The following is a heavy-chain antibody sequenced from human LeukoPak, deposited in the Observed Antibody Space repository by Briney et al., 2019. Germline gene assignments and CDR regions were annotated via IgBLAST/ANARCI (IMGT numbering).Heavy chain of an antibody. Sequence: SETLSLTCTVSGGSISSSSYYWGWIRQPLGKGLEWIGSIYYSGSTSYNPSLKSRVTISVDTSKNLFSLKLRFVTAADMAVYYCATSTGSSNLGYWGQGTLVTVSS. CDR3: ATSTGSSNLGY. CDR2: IYYSGST. D-gene: IGHD6-13*01. V-gene: IGHV4-39*01. J-gene: IGHJ4*02. CDR1: GGSISSSSYY.